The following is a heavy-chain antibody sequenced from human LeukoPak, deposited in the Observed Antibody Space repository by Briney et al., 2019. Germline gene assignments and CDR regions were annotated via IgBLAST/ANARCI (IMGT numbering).Heavy chain of an antibody. Sequence: GESLKISCKGSGYSFTSYWIDWVRQMPGKGLEWMGIIYPGDSDIRYSPSFQGQVTISADKSISTAYLQWSSLKASDTAMYYCAMSRIGGAGPYYYYYMDVWGKGTTVTVSS. D-gene: IGHD6-13*01. CDR3: AMSRIGGAGPYYYYYMDV. J-gene: IGHJ6*03. V-gene: IGHV5-51*01. CDR1: GYSFTSYW. CDR2: IYPGDSDI.